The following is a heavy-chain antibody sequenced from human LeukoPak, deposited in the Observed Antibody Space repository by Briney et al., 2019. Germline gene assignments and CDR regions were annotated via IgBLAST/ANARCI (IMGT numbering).Heavy chain of an antibody. CDR2: IYHSEDT. V-gene: IGHV4-39*02. D-gene: IGHD1-26*01. CDR1: GGSITSSNYY. Sequence: SETLSLTCSVSGGSITSSNYYWAWIRQPPGKGLEWIVSIYHSEDTYYNPSLKSRVTISVDTSKRHFSLKVNSVTAADTAVYYCAPPSMWDLSDLDCWGQGALVTVSS. CDR3: APPSMWDLSDLDC. J-gene: IGHJ4*02.